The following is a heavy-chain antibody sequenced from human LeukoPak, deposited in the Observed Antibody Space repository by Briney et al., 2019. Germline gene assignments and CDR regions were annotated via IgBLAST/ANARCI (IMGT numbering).Heavy chain of an antibody. D-gene: IGHD3-3*01. CDR3: ARSHGGITIRNWFDP. J-gene: IGHJ5*02. V-gene: IGHV1-2*02. CDR1: GYTFTGNY. Sequence: ASVKVSCKASGYTFTGNYMHWVRQAPGQGLEWMGWINPNSGGTDYAQKFQGRVTMTRDTSISTAYMELSRLRSDDTAVYYCARSHGGITIRNWFDPWGQGTLVTVSS. CDR2: INPNSGGT.